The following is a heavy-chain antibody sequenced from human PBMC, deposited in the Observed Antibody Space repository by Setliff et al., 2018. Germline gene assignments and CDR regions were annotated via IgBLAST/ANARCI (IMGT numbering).Heavy chain of an antibody. V-gene: IGHV4-4*07. CDR1: GGLIYDHW. J-gene: IGHJ5*02. CDR2: VYSDGDT. CDR3: ARERQGGFLEWSPLDP. D-gene: IGHD3-3*01. Sequence: SETLSLTCSVSGGLIYDHWWTWVQQPAGEEFQWIGRVYSDGDTEYNPSLKSRVTISVDTSNNQFSLHLTSVTAADTARYFCARERQGGFLEWSPLDPWGQGILVTVSS.